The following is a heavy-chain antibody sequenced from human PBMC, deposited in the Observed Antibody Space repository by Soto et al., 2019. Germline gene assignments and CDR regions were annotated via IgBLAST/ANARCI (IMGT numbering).Heavy chain of an antibody. Sequence: GASVKVSCKASGGTFSSYAISWVRQAPGQGLEWMGGIIPNFGTANCAQKFQGRVTMTTDTSTNTAYMELRSLTCDDTAVYYCAREWRTRTRCYGVDYWGQGTLVTVSS. D-gene: IGHD2-2*01. V-gene: IGHV1-69*05. CDR2: IIPNFGTA. CDR3: AREWRTRTRCYGVDY. J-gene: IGHJ4*02. CDR1: GGTFSSYA.